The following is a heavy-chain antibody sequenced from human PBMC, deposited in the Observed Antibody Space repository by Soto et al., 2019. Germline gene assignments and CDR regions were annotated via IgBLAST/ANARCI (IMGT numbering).Heavy chain of an antibody. CDR2: ISGSGGSA. CDR1: GFTFGSHA. CDR3: AKEPYSDFWSAYYYFDY. J-gene: IGHJ4*02. D-gene: IGHD3-3*01. V-gene: IGHV3-23*01. Sequence: GGSLRLSCAASGFTFGSHAMIWVRQAPGKGLEWVSAISGSGGSAYYADSVKGRFTISRDNSINTLYLQMNSLRAEDTALYYCAKEPYSDFWSAYYYFDYWGQGQWSPS.